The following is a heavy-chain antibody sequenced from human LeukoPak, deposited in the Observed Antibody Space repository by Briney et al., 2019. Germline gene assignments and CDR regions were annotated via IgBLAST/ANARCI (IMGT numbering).Heavy chain of an antibody. V-gene: IGHV1-69*05. Sequence: SVKVSCKASGGTFSSYAISWVRQAPGQGLEWMGGIIPIFGTANYAQKFRGRVTITTDEFTSTAYMELSSLRSEDTAVYYCAGGVNCTNGVCYTHYFDYWGQGTLVTVSS. CDR1: GGTFSSYA. D-gene: IGHD2-8*01. CDR2: IIPIFGTA. J-gene: IGHJ4*02. CDR3: AGGVNCTNGVCYTHYFDY.